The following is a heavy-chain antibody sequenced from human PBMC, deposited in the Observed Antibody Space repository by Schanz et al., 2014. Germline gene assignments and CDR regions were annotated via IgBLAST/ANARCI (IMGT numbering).Heavy chain of an antibody. J-gene: IGHJ6*02. D-gene: IGHD6-13*01. CDR3: AREEGWGIAAAGPKHYYYGMDV. CDR2: ISHSGGSK. Sequence: VQLLQFGGGVVQPGRSLRLSCAASGFTFSSYAMTWVRQAPGKGLEWVSSISHSGGSKYYADSVKGRFTISRDNSENTLYLQMNSLSAEDTAVYYCAREEGWGIAAAGPKHYYYGMDVWGQGTTXTVSS. V-gene: IGHV3-23*01. CDR1: GFTFSSYA.